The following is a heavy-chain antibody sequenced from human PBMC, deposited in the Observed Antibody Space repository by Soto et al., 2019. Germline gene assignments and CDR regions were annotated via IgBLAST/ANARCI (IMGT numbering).Heavy chain of an antibody. CDR2: IVVGSGNT. CDR3: AADDYGEHFSYYYYGMDV. J-gene: IGHJ6*02. Sequence: SVKVSCKASGFTFTSSAMQWVRQARGQRLEWIGWIVVGSGNTNYAQKFQERVTITRDMSTSTAYMELSSLRSEDTAVYYCAADDYGEHFSYYYYGMDVWGQGTTVTVSS. CDR1: GFTFTSSA. D-gene: IGHD4-17*01. V-gene: IGHV1-58*02.